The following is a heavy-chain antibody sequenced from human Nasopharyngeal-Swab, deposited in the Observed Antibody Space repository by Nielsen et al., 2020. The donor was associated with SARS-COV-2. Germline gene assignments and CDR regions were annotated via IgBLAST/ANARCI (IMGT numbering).Heavy chain of an antibody. V-gene: IGHV3-23*01. CDR3: AKGSINFRVPRPNYFDY. J-gene: IGHJ4*02. D-gene: IGHD1-20*01. Sequence: GGSLRLSCAASGFTFSDYAMTWVRQAPGKGLEWVSIISDSGGMTKYADSVKGRFTISRDNSKNTLYLQMNSLRAEDTAVYYCAKGSINFRVPRPNYFDYWGQGTLVTVSS. CDR1: GFTFSDYA. CDR2: ISDSGGMT.